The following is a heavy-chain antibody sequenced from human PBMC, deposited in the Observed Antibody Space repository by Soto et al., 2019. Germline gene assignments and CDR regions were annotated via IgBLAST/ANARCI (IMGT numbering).Heavy chain of an antibody. J-gene: IGHJ4*02. Sequence: PSETLSLTCTVSGGSIGSSSYYWGWIRQPPGKGLEWIGSIYYSGSTYYNPSLKSRVTISVDTSKNQFSLKLSSVTAADTAVYYCARLTGTSYPGFDYWGQGTLVTVS. CDR3: ARLTGTSYPGFDY. CDR2: IYYSGST. V-gene: IGHV4-39*01. CDR1: GGSIGSSSYY. D-gene: IGHD1-20*01.